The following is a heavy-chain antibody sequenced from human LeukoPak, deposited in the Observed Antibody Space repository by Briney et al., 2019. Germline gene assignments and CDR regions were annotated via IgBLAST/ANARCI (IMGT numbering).Heavy chain of an antibody. D-gene: IGHD2-2*01. Sequence: PSQTLSLTCTVPGGSISSGGYYWSWIRQPPGKGLEWIGYIYHSGSTYYNPSLKSRVTISVDRSKNQFSLKLSSVTAADTAVYYCARASDIVVVGDYWGQGTLVTVSS. J-gene: IGHJ4*02. CDR1: GGSISSGGYY. CDR2: IYHSGST. V-gene: IGHV4-30-2*01. CDR3: ARASDIVVVGDY.